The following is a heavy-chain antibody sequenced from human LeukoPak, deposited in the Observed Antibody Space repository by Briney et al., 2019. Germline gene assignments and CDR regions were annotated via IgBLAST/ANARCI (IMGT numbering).Heavy chain of an antibody. CDR1: GGTFSSYA. CDR3: ARAEQHLWY. D-gene: IGHD6-13*01. J-gene: IGHJ4*02. V-gene: IGHV1-46*01. Sequence: ASVKVSCKASGGTFSSYAISWVRQAPGQGLEWMGIINPSGGSTSYAQKFQGRVTMTRDTSTSTVYMELSSLRSEDTAVYYCARAEQHLWYWGQGTLVTVSS. CDR2: INPSGGST.